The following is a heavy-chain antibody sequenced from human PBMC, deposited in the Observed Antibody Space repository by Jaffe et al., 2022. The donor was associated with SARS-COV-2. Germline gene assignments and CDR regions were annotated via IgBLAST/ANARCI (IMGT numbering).Heavy chain of an antibody. Sequence: QVQLQESGPGLVKPSETLSLTCTVSGGSISSYYWSWIRQPPGKGLEWIGYIYYSGSTNYNPSLKSRVTISVDTSKNQFSLKLSSVTAADTAVYYCARAVGRDSGFLEWLGDAFDIWGQGTMVTVSS. J-gene: IGHJ3*02. CDR2: IYYSGST. CDR3: ARAVGRDSGFLEWLGDAFDI. CDR1: GGSISSYY. V-gene: IGHV4-59*01. D-gene: IGHD3-3*01.